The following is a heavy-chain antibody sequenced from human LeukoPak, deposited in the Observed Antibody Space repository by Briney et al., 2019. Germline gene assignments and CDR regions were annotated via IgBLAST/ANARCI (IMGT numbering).Heavy chain of an antibody. CDR1: GDSFSSYH. Sequence: KPSETLSLTCTVSVSGDSFSSYHWSWLRQPPGKGLEWIGYISSSGSTSYNPSLKSRLTISVDTSKNQFSLKLSSVTAADTAVYYCARVRRGDLTWGSYSCDNWGQGTLVSVSS. D-gene: IGHD3-16*01. CDR2: ISSSGST. J-gene: IGHJ4*02. CDR3: ARVRRGDLTWGSYSCDN. V-gene: IGHV4-59*01.